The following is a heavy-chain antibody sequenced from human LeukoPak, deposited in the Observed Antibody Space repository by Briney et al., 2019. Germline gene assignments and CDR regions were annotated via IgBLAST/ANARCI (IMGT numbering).Heavy chain of an antibody. V-gene: IGHV5-51*01. CDR2: IYPGDSDT. CDR1: GYSFTSYW. J-gene: IGHJ6*03. D-gene: IGHD2-2*01. CDR3: ARGYCSSTSCYAPSKGDYYYYMDV. Sequence: GESLKISCKGSGYSFTSYWIGWVRQMPGKGLEWMGIIYPGDSDTRYSPSFQGQVTISADKSISTAYLQWSSLKASDTAMYYCARGYCSSTSCYAPSKGDYYYYMDVWGKGISVTVSS.